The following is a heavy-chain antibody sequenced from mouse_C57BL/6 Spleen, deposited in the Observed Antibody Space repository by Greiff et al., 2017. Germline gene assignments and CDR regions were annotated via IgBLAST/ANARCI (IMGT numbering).Heavy chain of an antibody. CDR1: GYTFTSYW. CDR3: ARGYGSSGCFDY. V-gene: IGHV1-52*01. J-gene: IGHJ2*01. CDR2: IDPSDSET. D-gene: IGHD1-1*01. Sequence: VKLQQPGAELVRPGSSVKLSCKASGYTFTSYWMHWVKQRPIQGLEWIGNIDPSDSETHYNQKFKDKATLTVDKSSSTAYMQLSSLTSEDSAVYYCARGYGSSGCFDYWGQGTTLTVSS.